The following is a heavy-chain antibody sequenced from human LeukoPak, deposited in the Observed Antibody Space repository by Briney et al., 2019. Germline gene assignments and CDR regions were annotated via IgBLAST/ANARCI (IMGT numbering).Heavy chain of an antibody. CDR2: ISGSGGST. J-gene: IGHJ5*02. Sequence: GGSLRLSCAASGFTFSSYAMSWVRQAPGKGLEWVSAISGSGGSTYYADSVKGRFTISRDNSKNTLYLQMNSLRAEDTAVYYCAKSGHNYDSSGYSPWGQGTLVTVSS. D-gene: IGHD3-22*01. V-gene: IGHV3-23*01. CDR1: GFTFSSYA. CDR3: AKSGHNYDSSGYSP.